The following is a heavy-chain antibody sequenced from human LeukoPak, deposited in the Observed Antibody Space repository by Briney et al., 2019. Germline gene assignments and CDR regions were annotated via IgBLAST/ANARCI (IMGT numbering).Heavy chain of an antibody. CDR3: ARDLGGYSYGGYYYYGMDV. J-gene: IGHJ6*02. Sequence: SVKVSCKASGGTFSSYTISWVRQAPGQGLEWMGRIIPILGIANYAQKFQGRVTITADKSTSTAYMELSSLRSEDTAVYYCARDLGGYSYGGYYYYGMDVWGRGTLVTVSS. D-gene: IGHD5-18*01. CDR2: IIPILGIA. CDR1: GGTFSSYT. V-gene: IGHV1-69*04.